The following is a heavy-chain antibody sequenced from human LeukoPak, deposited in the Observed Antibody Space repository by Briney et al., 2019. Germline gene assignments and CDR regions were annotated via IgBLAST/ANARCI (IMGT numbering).Heavy chain of an antibody. Sequence: SETLSLTCAVYGGSSSGYYWSWIRQPPGKGLEWIGEINHSGSTNYNPSLKSRVTISVDTSKNQFSLKLSSVTAADTAVYYCARGVNSSSSSPYYFDYWGQGTLVTVSS. J-gene: IGHJ4*02. D-gene: IGHD6-6*01. CDR2: INHSGST. CDR1: GGSSSGYY. V-gene: IGHV4-34*01. CDR3: ARGVNSSSSSPYYFDY.